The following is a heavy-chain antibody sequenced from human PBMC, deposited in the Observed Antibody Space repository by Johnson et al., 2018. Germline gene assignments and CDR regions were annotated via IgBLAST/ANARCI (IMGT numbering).Heavy chain of an antibody. CDR2: ISGSGDST. J-gene: IGHJ6*03. CDR1: GFTFDDYG. V-gene: IGHV3-23*01. Sequence: VQLQQWGGGVVRPGGSLRLSCAASGFTFDDYGMSWVRQAPGKGLEWVSGISGSGDSTYYADSVKGRSTISRNNSKNTLYLQRNSLRAEDTAVYYCGKDTGPIVVPAAIHYYYYIDVWGKGTTVTVSS. CDR3: GKDTGPIVVPAAIHYYYYIDV. D-gene: IGHD2-2*01.